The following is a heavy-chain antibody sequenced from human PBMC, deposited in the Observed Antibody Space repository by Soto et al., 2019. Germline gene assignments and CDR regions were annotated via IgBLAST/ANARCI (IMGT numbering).Heavy chain of an antibody. J-gene: IGHJ4*02. V-gene: IGHV4-31*03. Sequence: SETLSLTCTVSGGSISSGGYYWSWIRQHPGKGLEWIGYIYYSGSTYYNPSLKSRVTISVDTSKNQFSLKLSSVTAADTAVYYCARETLSTVTTGGPIDYWGQGTLVTVSS. CDR1: GGSISSGGYY. CDR2: IYYSGST. CDR3: ARETLSTVTTGGPIDY. D-gene: IGHD4-17*01.